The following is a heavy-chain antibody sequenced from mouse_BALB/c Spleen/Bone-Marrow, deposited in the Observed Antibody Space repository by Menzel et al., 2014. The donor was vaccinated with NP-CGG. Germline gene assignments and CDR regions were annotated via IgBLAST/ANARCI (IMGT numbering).Heavy chain of an antibody. J-gene: IGHJ3*01. CDR2: IDPANGNT. D-gene: IGHD1-1*01. Sequence: EVQLQQSGAELVKPGASVKLSCTASGFNIKDTYMHWVKQRPEQGLEWIGRIDPANGNTKYDLKFQGKATITADTSSNTAYLQLSSLTSEDTAVYYCAFYYYGSSLFAYWGQGTLVTVSA. CDR1: GFNIKDTY. CDR3: AFYYYGSSLFAY. V-gene: IGHV14-3*02.